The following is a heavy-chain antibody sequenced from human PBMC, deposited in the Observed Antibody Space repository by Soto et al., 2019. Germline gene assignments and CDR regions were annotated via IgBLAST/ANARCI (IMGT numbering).Heavy chain of an antibody. V-gene: IGHV1-69*06. J-gene: IGHJ2*01. D-gene: IGHD1-26*01. Sequence: QVQLGQSGAEVKKPGSSVKVSCKASAGTFSSYAISWMRQAPGQGLERMGGIIPIFGTENYAQKLQGRVTTTADKSKRTAYRELGSLRCEDRAVYYCAREANLVGMAPGGPVYWYFDLWGRGTLVTVAS. CDR1: AGTFSSYA. CDR2: IIPIFGTE. CDR3: AREANLVGMAPGGPVYWYFDL.